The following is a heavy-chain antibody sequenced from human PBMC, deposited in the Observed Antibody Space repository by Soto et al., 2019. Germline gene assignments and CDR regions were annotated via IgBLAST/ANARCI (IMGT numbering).Heavy chain of an antibody. CDR3: AHRLPHYYDSSGYID. Sequence: QITLKESGPTLVKPTQTLTLTCTFSGFSLTTSGVSVGWIRQPPGKALEWLALIHWDDDKRYSPSLKSRLTITKDTSKNQVVLTMTNVDPVVTATYYCAHRLPHYYDSSGYIDWGQGTLVTVSS. V-gene: IGHV2-5*02. D-gene: IGHD3-22*01. CDR1: GFSLTTSGVS. J-gene: IGHJ4*02. CDR2: IHWDDDK.